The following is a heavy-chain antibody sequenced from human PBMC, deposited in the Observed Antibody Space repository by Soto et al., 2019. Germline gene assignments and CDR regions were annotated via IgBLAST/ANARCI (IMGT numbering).Heavy chain of an antibody. CDR2: ISAYNGNT. CDR1: GYTFTSYG. V-gene: IGHV1-18*01. J-gene: IGHJ3*02. CDR3: ARDLGYKVVPAAKSYGDHECAFDI. Sequence: QVKLVQSGAEVKKPGASVKVSCKASGYTFTSYGISWVRQAPGQGLEWMGCISAYNGNTNYAQKLQGRVTMTTDTSTSTAYMELRSLRSDDTALYYCARDLGYKVVPAAKSYGDHECAFDIWGQGTMVTVSS. D-gene: IGHD2-2*01.